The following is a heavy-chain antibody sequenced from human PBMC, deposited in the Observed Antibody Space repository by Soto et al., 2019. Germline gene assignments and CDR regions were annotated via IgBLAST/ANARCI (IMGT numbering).Heavy chain of an antibody. CDR3: AIVGDFAGAS. Sequence: QVQLQESGPGLVKPSETLSLTCRVSGGSISSGNFYWRWLRQPPGQGLEWIAYIHSGGSTDYNPSLKSRVFISRDTSKSQLSLTVMSVTAADTAMYYCAIVGDFAGASWGQGHLVTVSS. J-gene: IGHJ5*02. V-gene: IGHV4-61*01. D-gene: IGHD3-3*01. CDR2: IHSGGST. CDR1: GGSISSGNFY.